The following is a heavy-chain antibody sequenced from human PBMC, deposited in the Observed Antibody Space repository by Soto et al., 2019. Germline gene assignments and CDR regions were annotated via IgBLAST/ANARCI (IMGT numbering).Heavy chain of an antibody. CDR3: AKGAPSPSYCSSTSCYLLAGSSSWYGDY. Sequence: GGSLRLSCAASGFTFDDYAMHWVRQAPGKGLEWVSGISWNSGSIGYADSVKGRFTISRDNAKNSLYLQMNSLRAEDTALYYCAKGAPSPSYCSSTSCYLLAGSSSWYGDYWGQGTLVTVSS. CDR2: ISWNSGSI. V-gene: IGHV3-9*01. D-gene: IGHD2-2*01. CDR1: GFTFDDYA. J-gene: IGHJ4*02.